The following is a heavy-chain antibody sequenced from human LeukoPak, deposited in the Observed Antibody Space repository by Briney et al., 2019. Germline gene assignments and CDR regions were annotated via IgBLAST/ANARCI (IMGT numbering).Heavy chain of an antibody. CDR3: ARAARYCSGGSCFSPRTFDM. J-gene: IGHJ3*02. CDR1: GYTFNKYA. Sequence: GASVKVSCKASGYTFNKYAMNWVRQAPGQGLEWMGWITTDTGSPRYAQGFTGRFVFSLDTSVTTAYLQITSLESDDTAIYYCARAARYCSGGSCFSPRTFDMWGQGTMVTVS. CDR2: ITTDTGSP. D-gene: IGHD2-15*01. V-gene: IGHV7-4-1*02.